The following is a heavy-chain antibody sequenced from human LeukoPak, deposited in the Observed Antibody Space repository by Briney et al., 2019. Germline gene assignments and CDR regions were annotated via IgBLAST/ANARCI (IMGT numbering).Heavy chain of an antibody. Sequence: ASVKVSCKASGGTFSCYTISWVRQTPGQGLEWMGGIIPIFGTAKYAQKIQGRVTISADESTGTAYMELSSLRSEDTAVYYCWIVVVTAIHPLFDYWGQGTPVTVSS. D-gene: IGHD2-21*02. CDR1: GGTFSCYT. CDR2: IIPIFGTA. J-gene: IGHJ4*02. CDR3: WIVVVTAIHPLFDY. V-gene: IGHV1-69*13.